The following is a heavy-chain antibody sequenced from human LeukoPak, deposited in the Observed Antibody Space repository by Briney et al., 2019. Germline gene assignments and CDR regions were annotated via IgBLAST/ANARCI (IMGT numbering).Heavy chain of an antibody. V-gene: IGHV1-69*05. CDR3: ARAIYYYDSSGYEN. CDR2: IIPIFGTA. D-gene: IGHD3-22*01. Sequence: ASVKVSCKASGGTFSSYAISWVRQAPGQGLEWMGRIIPIFGTANYAQKFQGRVTITTDESTSTAYMELSSLRSEDTAVYYCARAIYYYDSSGYENWGQGTLVTVSS. CDR1: GGTFSSYA. J-gene: IGHJ4*02.